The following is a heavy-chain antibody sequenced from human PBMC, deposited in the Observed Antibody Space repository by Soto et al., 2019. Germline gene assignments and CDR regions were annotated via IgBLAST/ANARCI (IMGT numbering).Heavy chain of an antibody. CDR1: GFTFSSYS. J-gene: IGHJ4*02. Sequence: PGGSLRLSCAASGFTFSSYSMNWVRQAPGKGLEWVSSISSSSSYIYYADSVKGRFTISRDNAKNSLYLQMNSLRAEDTAVYYCARSGYSGYDPTGPFDYWGQGTLVTVSS. CDR3: ARSGYSGYDPTGPFDY. CDR2: ISSSSSYI. D-gene: IGHD5-12*01. V-gene: IGHV3-21*01.